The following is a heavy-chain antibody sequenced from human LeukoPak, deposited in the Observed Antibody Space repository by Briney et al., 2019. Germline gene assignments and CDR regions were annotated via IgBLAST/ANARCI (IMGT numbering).Heavy chain of an antibody. CDR3: ARATKTKANSFDY. Sequence: PSETLSLTCTVSGGSISSYYWSWIRQPPGKGLEWIGYIYYSGSTNYNPSLKSRVTISVDTSKNQFSLKLSSVTAADTAVYYCARATKTKANSFDYWGQGTLVTVSS. D-gene: IGHD1-7*01. CDR1: GGSISSYY. V-gene: IGHV4-59*01. CDR2: IYYSGST. J-gene: IGHJ4*02.